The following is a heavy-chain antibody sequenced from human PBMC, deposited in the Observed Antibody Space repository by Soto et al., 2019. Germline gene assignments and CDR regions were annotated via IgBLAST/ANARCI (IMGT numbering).Heavy chain of an antibody. V-gene: IGHV3-49*04. D-gene: IGHD6-19*01. J-gene: IGHJ4*02. Sequence: GGSLRLSCTASGFTFVDYAVTWVRQAPGKGLEWVGLIRTKTYGGTTEYAASVNGRFTISRDDSKSVAYLQMNSLKIEDTALYFCARGTGWYDYWGQGTPVTVSS. CDR2: IRTKTYGGTT. CDR1: GFTFVDYA. CDR3: ARGTGWYDY.